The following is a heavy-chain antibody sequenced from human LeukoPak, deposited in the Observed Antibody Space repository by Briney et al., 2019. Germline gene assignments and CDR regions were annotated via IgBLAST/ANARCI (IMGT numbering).Heavy chain of an antibody. J-gene: IGHJ4*02. Sequence: GGSLRLSCVVSGFTFSSHSMSWVRQAPGKGLEWVADITREGSAAYYVDSVKGRFSISRDNAKNSLYLQMNSLRAEDTAVYYCAKDWHNGDGPLFDYWGQGTVVTVSS. V-gene: IGHV3-7*05. D-gene: IGHD2-8*01. CDR3: AKDWHNGDGPLFDY. CDR2: ITREGSAA. CDR1: GFTFSSHS.